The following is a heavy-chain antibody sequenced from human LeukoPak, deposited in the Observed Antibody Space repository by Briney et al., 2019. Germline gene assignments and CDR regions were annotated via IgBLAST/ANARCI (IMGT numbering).Heavy chain of an antibody. Sequence: SVKVSCKASGGTFSSYAISWVRQAPGQGLEWMGGIIPIFGTANYAQKFQGRVTITADESTSTAYMELSSLRSEDTAVYYCARDFRSIVVVPAAHIFDYWGQGTLVIVSS. J-gene: IGHJ4*02. V-gene: IGHV1-69*01. CDR1: GGTFSSYA. CDR3: ARDFRSIVVVPAAHIFDY. D-gene: IGHD2-2*01. CDR2: IIPIFGTA.